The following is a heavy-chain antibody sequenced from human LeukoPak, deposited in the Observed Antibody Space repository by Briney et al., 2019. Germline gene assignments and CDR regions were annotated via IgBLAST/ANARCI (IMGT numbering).Heavy chain of an antibody. CDR1: GYSFTGYY. J-gene: IGHJ4*02. CDR2: INPNSGGT. CDR3: ARGPYSTSPHFDY. V-gene: IGHV1-2*06. D-gene: IGHD6-6*01. Sequence: GASVKVSCKASGYSFTGYYMHWVRQAPGQGLEWMGRINPNSGGTHYAQKFQGRVTMTRDTSISTAYMELSSLRSDDTTIYYCARGPYSTSPHFDYWGQGTLVTVSS.